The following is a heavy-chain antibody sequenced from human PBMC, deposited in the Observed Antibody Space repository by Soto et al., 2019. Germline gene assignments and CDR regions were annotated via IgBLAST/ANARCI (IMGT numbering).Heavy chain of an antibody. D-gene: IGHD3-10*01. CDR3: ATWHLREHAYDI. CDR1: GYTLTSYY. CDR2: INPSGGIT. J-gene: IGHJ3*02. Sequence: ASVKVSCKASGYTLTSYYLHWVRQAPGQGPEWMGIINPSGGITNDAQKFQDRVTMTSDTSTSTVYMELSSLRPDDTAVYSCATWHLREHAYDIWGQGTTVTVSS. V-gene: IGHV1-46*01.